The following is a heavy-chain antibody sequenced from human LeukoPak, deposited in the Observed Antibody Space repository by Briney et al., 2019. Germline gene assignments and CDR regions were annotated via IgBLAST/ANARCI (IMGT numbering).Heavy chain of an antibody. V-gene: IGHV3-74*01. Sequence: GGSLRLSCAASGFTFSSYSMNWVRQAPGKGLVWVSRINSDGSSTNYADSVKGRFTISRDNAKNALYLQMNSLRAEDTAVYYCARFSEFGELSGYWGQGTLVTVSS. CDR2: INSDGSST. CDR3: ARFSEFGELSGY. J-gene: IGHJ4*02. D-gene: IGHD3-10*01. CDR1: GFTFSSYS.